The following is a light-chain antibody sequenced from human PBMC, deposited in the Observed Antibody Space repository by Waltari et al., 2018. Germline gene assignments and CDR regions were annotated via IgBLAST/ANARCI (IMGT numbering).Light chain of an antibody. J-gene: IGLJ2*01. CDR1: SSDVGGYNY. CDR2: GFS. V-gene: IGLV2-14*01. CDR3: SSYTSSSTWVV. Sequence: QSALTKPASVPGYPGQSITIHCTGHSSDVGGYNYASWYQQPPGKAPKLMIYGFSNLPSGVSNRFSGSKSGNTASLTISGLQAEDEADYYCSSYTSSSTWVVFGGGTKLTVL.